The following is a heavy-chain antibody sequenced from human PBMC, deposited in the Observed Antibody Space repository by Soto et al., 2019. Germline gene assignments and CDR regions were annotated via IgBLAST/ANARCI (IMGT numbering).Heavy chain of an antibody. CDR1: GYTFTSYY. J-gene: IGHJ5*02. D-gene: IGHD3-3*01. CDR2: INPSGGST. CDR3: ARDPQLRFLEWLPQPDRWFDP. V-gene: IGHV1-46*01. Sequence: ASVKVSCKASGYTFTSYYMRWVRQAPGQGLEWMGIINPSGGSTSYAQKFQGRVTMTRDTSTSTVYMELSSLRSEDTAVYYCARDPQLRFLEWLPQPDRWFDPWGQGTLVTVSS.